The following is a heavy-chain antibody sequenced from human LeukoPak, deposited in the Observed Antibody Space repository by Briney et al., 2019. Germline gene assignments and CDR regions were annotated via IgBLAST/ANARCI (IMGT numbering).Heavy chain of an antibody. CDR3: SRESGAFCPFGY. V-gene: IGHV4-4*02. CDR1: GGSISSTNW. CDR2: VSLTGET. J-gene: IGHJ4*02. D-gene: IGHD1-26*01. Sequence: KPSETLSLTCGVSGGSISSTNWWSWVRPPPGQGLEWIGEVSLTGETNYNPSLNGRVTMSLDRSRNQLSLTLTSVTAADTAIYYCSRESGAFCPFGYWGQGTLVIVPP.